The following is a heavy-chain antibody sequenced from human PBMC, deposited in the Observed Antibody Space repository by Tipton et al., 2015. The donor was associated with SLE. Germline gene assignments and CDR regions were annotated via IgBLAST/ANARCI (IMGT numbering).Heavy chain of an antibody. V-gene: IGHV3-53*04. CDR2: IYSGGST. CDR3: ARGASDHAFDI. CDR1: GFTVSSNY. J-gene: IGHJ3*02. Sequence: SLRLSCAASGFTVSSNYMSWVRQAPGKGLEWVSVIYSGGSTYYADSGKGRFTISRHNSKNTLYLQMNSLRAEDTAVYYCARGASDHAFDIWGQGTMVTVSS.